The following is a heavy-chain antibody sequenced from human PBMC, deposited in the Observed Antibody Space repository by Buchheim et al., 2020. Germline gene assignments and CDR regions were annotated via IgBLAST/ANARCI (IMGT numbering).Heavy chain of an antibody. CDR1: GFTFSSYG. Sequence: QVQLVESGGGVVQPGRSLRLSCAASGFTFSSYGMHWVRQAPGKGLEWVAVISYDGNNKYYADSVKGRFTICRDNSKNTLYLQMNSLRAEDTAVYYCAKDRGVGARYYYYGMDVWGQGTT. D-gene: IGHD1-26*01. J-gene: IGHJ6*02. V-gene: IGHV3-30*18. CDR2: ISYDGNNK. CDR3: AKDRGVGARYYYYGMDV.